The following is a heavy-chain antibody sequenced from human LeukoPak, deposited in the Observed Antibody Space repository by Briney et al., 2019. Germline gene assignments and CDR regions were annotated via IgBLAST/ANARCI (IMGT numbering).Heavy chain of an antibody. V-gene: IGHV3-64*01. CDR3: ARLGDY. CDR2: ISTNGGST. Sequence: GGSLRLSCAASGFTFSSYAMYWVRQAPGKGLEYVSAISTNGGSTYYANSVKGRFTISRDNSKNTLYLQMGSLRAEDMAVYYCARLGDYWGQGTVVTVSS. J-gene: IGHJ4*02. CDR1: GFTFSSYA. D-gene: IGHD3-3*01.